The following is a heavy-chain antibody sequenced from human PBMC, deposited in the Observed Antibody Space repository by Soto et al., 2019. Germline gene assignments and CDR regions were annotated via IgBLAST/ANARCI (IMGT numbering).Heavy chain of an antibody. J-gene: IGHJ6*02. D-gene: IGHD2-8*01. CDR1: GYSFTSYW. CDR2: IDPSDSYT. Sequence: RGESLKISCKGSGYSFTSYWISWVRQMPGKGLEWMGRIDPSDSYTNYSPSFQGHVTISADKSISTAYLQWSSLKASDTAMYYCARSGVPPYYYDGRDFWGQGTTVTVSS. V-gene: IGHV5-10-1*01. CDR3: ARSGVPPYYYDGRDF.